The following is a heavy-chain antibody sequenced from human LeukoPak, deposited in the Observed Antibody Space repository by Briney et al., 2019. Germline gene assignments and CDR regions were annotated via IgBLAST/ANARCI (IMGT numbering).Heavy chain of an antibody. D-gene: IGHD2-2*01. V-gene: IGHV3-7*01. CDR1: GFTFSTYW. J-gene: IGHJ4*02. CDR3: ARVRCSSNSCFPDY. CDR2: IKQDGSDK. Sequence: PGGSLRLSCAASGFTFSTYWMSWVRHAPGKGLESVANIKQDGSDKYYVDSVKGRFTISRDNAKNSLFLQMNSLRAEDTAVYYCARVRCSSNSCFPDYWGQGTLVTVSS.